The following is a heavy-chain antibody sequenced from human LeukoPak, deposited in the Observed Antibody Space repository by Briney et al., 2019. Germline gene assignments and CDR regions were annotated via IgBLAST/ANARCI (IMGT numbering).Heavy chain of an antibody. J-gene: IGHJ6*02. D-gene: IGHD4-17*01. CDR1: GFTFSSYS. CDR2: ISSSSSYI. CDR3: ARTTVTTAIGGFYYYCYGMDV. Sequence: GGSLRLSCAASGFTFSSYSMNWVRQAPGKGLEWVSSISSSSSYIYYADSVKGRFTISRDNAKNSLYLQMNSLRAEDTAVYYCARTTVTTAIGGFYYYCYGMDVWGQGTTVTVSS. V-gene: IGHV3-21*01.